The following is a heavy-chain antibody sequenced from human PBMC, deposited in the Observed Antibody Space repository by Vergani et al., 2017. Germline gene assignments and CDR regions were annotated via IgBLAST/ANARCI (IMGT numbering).Heavy chain of an antibody. V-gene: IGHV1-69*13. D-gene: IGHD3-22*01. CDR1: GGTFSSYA. J-gene: IGHJ5*02. Sequence: QVQLVQSGAEVKKPGSSVKVSCKASGGTFSSYAISWVRQAPGQGLEWMGRTIPMLGATNYAQKFQGRVTITADESTSTAYMELRSLRSEDTAVYYLARQATYYYDGSGHYYEGCFDAWGQGTLVTVSS. CDR3: ARQATYYYDGSGHYYEGCFDA. CDR2: TIPMLGAT.